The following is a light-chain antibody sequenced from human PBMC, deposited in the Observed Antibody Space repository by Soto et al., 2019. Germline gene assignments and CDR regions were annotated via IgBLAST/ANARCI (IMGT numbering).Light chain of an antibody. Sequence: EIVMPQFPATLSVSPGGRATLSCRASQSISDTLAWYQQKPGQAPRLLIHGASTRATGFPARFSGSGSGTDFTLTISSLQSEDFAVYYCQQYNNWPQTFGQGTKVDNK. V-gene: IGKV3-15*01. CDR1: QSISDT. CDR3: QQYNNWPQT. J-gene: IGKJ1*01. CDR2: GAS.